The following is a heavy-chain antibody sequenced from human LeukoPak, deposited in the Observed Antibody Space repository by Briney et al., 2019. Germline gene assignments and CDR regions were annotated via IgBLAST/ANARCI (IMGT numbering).Heavy chain of an antibody. J-gene: IGHJ6*02. V-gene: IGHV1-46*01. CDR1: GYTFTSYY. D-gene: IGHD3-10*02. CDR2: INPSGGST. Sequence: ASVKVSCKASGYTFTSYYMHRVRQAPGQGLEWMGIINPSGGSTSYAQKFQGRVTMTRDTSTSTVYMELSSLRSEDTAVYYCATRGAPFVPYYYYGMDVWGQGTTVTVSS. CDR3: ATRGAPFVPYYYYGMDV.